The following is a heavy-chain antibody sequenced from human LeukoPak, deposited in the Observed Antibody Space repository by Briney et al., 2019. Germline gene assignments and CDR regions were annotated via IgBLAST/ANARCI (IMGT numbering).Heavy chain of an antibody. J-gene: IGHJ4*02. Sequence: PGGSLRLSCAASGFTFSSYGMHWVRQAPGKGLEWVAVISYDGSNKCYADSVKGRFTISRDNSKNTLYLQMNSLRAEDTAVYYCAKSGEWLRSGYYFDYWGQGTLVTVSS. CDR2: ISYDGSNK. V-gene: IGHV3-30*18. CDR1: GFTFSSYG. CDR3: AKSGEWLRSGYYFDY. D-gene: IGHD5-12*01.